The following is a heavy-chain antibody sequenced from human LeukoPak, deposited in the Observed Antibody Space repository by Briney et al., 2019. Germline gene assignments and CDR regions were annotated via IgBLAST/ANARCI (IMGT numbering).Heavy chain of an antibody. CDR1: GYTFTGYY. J-gene: IGHJ6*03. V-gene: IGHV1-2*02. Sequence: ASVKVSCKASGYTFTGYYMHWVRQAPGQGLEWMGWINPNRGDANYAQKFQGRVTMTRDTSISTAYMELSRLRTDDTAVYYCARDDIVVVPAAPRAYYYYYMDVWGQGTTVSVSS. CDR2: INPNRGDA. D-gene: IGHD2-2*01. CDR3: ARDDIVVVPAAPRAYYYYYMDV.